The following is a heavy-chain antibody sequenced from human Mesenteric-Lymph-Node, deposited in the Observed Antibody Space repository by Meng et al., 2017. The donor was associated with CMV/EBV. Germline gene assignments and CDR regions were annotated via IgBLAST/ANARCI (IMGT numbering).Heavy chain of an antibody. D-gene: IGHD4-17*01. V-gene: IGHV2-5*02. Sequence: FSGFSLSTSGVGVGWIRQPPGKALEWLALVYWDDDKRYSPSLNNRLTITKDTSKNQVVLTMTNMDPVDTATYYCAHRVYGDYAFDYWGQGTLVTVSS. CDR2: VYWDDDK. J-gene: IGHJ4*02. CDR3: AHRVYGDYAFDY. CDR1: GFSLSTSGVG.